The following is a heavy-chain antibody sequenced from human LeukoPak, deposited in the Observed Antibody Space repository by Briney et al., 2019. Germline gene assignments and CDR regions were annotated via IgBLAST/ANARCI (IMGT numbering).Heavy chain of an antibody. CDR3: AKGGATVIDY. D-gene: IGHD4-17*01. Sequence: GGSLRLSCAASGLTLTSYSMNWVRQAPGKGLEWVSYISSSSTTIYYADSVKGRFTISRDNAKNTLYLQMNSLRAEDTAVYYCAKGGATVIDYWGQGTLVTVSS. V-gene: IGHV3-48*04. J-gene: IGHJ4*02. CDR2: ISSSSTTI. CDR1: GLTLTSYS.